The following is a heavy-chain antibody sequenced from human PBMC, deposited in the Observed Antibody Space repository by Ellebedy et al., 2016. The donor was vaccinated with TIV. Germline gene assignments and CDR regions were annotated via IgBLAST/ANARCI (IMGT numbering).Heavy chain of an antibody. J-gene: IGHJ5*02. CDR3: TRRFSIAVAGNWFDP. D-gene: IGHD6-19*01. Sequence: ASVKVSCKASGYTFTGYYMHWVRQAPGQGLEWMGWINPNSGGTNYAQKFQGRVTMTRDTSISTAYMELSSLRSDDTAVYYCTRRFSIAVAGNWFDPWGQGTLVTVSS. CDR1: GYTFTGYY. CDR2: INPNSGGT. V-gene: IGHV1-2*02.